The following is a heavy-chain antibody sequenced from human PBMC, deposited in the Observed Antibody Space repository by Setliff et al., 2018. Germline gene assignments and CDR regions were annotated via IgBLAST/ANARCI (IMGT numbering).Heavy chain of an antibody. CDR3: ARFRGGYSAYDWVDY. V-gene: IGHV5-51*01. Sequence: GESLKISCEGSGYTFTNNWIGWVRQMPGKGLEWMGIIYPRDSDTRYSPSFQGQVTISADTSITTAYLQWSSLKASDSAMYYCARFRGGYSAYDWVDYWGQGTLVTV. CDR1: GYTFTNNW. CDR2: IYPRDSDT. J-gene: IGHJ4*02. D-gene: IGHD5-12*01.